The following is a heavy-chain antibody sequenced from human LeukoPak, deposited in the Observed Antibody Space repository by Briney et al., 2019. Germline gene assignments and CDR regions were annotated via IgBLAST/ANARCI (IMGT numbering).Heavy chain of an antibody. CDR2: IYHSGST. CDR1: GYSISSGYY. J-gene: IGHJ6*03. CDR3: ARHYRARYCSGGSCYSNAYYYYYMDV. D-gene: IGHD2-15*01. V-gene: IGHV4-38-2*01. Sequence: KPSETLSLTCAVSGYSISSGYYWGWIRQPPGKGLEWIGSIYHSGSTYYNPSLKSRDTISVDTSKNQFSLKLSSVTAADTAVYYCARHYRARYCSGGSCYSNAYYYYYMDVWGKGTTVTVSS.